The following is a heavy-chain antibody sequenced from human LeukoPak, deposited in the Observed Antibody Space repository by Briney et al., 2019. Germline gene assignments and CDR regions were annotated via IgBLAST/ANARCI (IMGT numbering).Heavy chain of an antibody. V-gene: IGHV3-9*01. CDR2: INWNGRSV. CDR3: AKDRGYSNNVIFHY. CDR1: GFIFADYT. D-gene: IGHD5-12*01. Sequence: GRSLRLSCAASGFIFADYTMHWVRQVPGKGLEWVSTINWNGRSVGYADSVRGRFTISRDNAKNSVFLQMNSLRGEDTAFYYCAKDRGYSNNVIFHYWGQGTLVTVSS. J-gene: IGHJ4*02.